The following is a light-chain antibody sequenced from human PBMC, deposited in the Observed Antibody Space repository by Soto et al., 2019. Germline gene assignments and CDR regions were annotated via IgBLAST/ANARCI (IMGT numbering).Light chain of an antibody. Sequence: QSALTQPASVSGSPGQSITISCTGTSSDVGGYNFVSWYQQHPGKVPKHMIFDVNRRPSGVSERCSGSKSGNTASLTISGLQAEDEGDYYCCSYTSSSTHVFGSGTKVTVL. CDR3: CSYTSSSTHV. CDR2: DVN. V-gene: IGLV2-14*03. CDR1: SSDVGGYNF. J-gene: IGLJ1*01.